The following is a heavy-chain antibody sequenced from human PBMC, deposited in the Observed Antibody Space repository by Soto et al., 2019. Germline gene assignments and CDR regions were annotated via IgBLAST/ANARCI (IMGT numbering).Heavy chain of an antibody. J-gene: IGHJ5*01. D-gene: IGHD2-8*01. CDR1: GYTFTNYY. Sequence: ASVKVSCKASGYTFTNYYIYWVRQAPGQGLEWMGIINSGGGSTSYAQKFQGRVTMTRDTSTSTVYMELSSLRSDDTAVYYCARDLGPPNWFDSWGQGTLVTVSS. CDR3: ARDLGPPNWFDS. V-gene: IGHV1-46*01. CDR2: INSGGGST.